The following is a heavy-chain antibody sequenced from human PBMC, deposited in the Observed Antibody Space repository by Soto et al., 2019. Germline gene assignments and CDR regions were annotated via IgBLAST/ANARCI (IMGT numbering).Heavy chain of an antibody. CDR1: GGTFSSYA. D-gene: IGHD2-15*01. J-gene: IGHJ3*02. Sequence: QVQLVQSGAEVKKPGSSVKVSCKASGGTFSSYAISWVRQAPGQGLEWMGGIIPIFGTANYAQKFQGRVTITAIESTSTAYMERSSLRSEDTAVYYCARDVKPAVAAIDAFDIWGQGTMVTVSS. V-gene: IGHV1-69*01. CDR2: IIPIFGTA. CDR3: ARDVKPAVAAIDAFDI.